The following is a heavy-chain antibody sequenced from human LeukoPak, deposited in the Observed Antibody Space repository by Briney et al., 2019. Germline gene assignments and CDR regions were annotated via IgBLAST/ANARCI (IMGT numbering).Heavy chain of an antibody. CDR2: IIPILGIA. J-gene: IGHJ4*02. CDR1: GGTFSSYT. V-gene: IGHV1-69*04. Sequence: SVKVSCKASGGTFSSYTISWVRQAPGQGLEWMGRIIPILGIANYAQKFQGRVTITADRSTSTAYVELSSLRSEDTAVYYCARDNSSAAGDYWGQGTLVTVSS. D-gene: IGHD6-6*01. CDR3: ARDNSSAAGDY.